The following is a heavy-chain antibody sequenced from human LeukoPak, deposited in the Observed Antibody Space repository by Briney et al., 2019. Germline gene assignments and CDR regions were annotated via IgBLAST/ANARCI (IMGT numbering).Heavy chain of an antibody. CDR2: ISSSSSYI. D-gene: IGHD6-6*01. CDR3: ARDESSAPSYFDY. Sequence: PGGSLRVSCAASGFTFSSYSMNWVRQAPGKGLEWVSSISSSSSYIYYADSVKGRFTISRDNAKNSLYLQMNSLRAEDTAVYYCARDESSAPSYFDYWGQGTLVTVSS. CDR1: GFTFSSYS. J-gene: IGHJ4*02. V-gene: IGHV3-21*01.